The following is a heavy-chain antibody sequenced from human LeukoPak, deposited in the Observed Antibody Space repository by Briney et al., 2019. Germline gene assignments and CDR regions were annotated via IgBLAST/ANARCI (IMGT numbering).Heavy chain of an antibody. V-gene: IGHV1-46*01. D-gene: IGHD1-26*01. CDR1: GYTFTSYY. Sequence: ASVKASCKASGYTFTSYYMHWVRQAPGQGLEWMGMINPSGGSTTYAQKFQGRVTMTRDTSTNTVYMELSSLRSDDTAVYYCARGGVGTTSYYYYAMDVWGQGTTITVSS. CDR2: INPSGGST. CDR3: ARGGVGTTSYYYYAMDV. J-gene: IGHJ6*02.